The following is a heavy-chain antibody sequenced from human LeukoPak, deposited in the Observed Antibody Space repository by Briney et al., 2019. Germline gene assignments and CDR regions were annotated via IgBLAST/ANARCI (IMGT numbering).Heavy chain of an antibody. CDR3: ARDPIAAAAIAGLRMDV. V-gene: IGHV4-39*07. CDR2: IYYSGST. D-gene: IGHD6-13*01. Sequence: RSSEILSLTCTVSGGSISSSSYYWGWIRQPPGKGLEWIGRIYYSGSTYYNPSLKSRVTISVDTSKNQFSLKLSSVTAADTAVYYCARDPIAAAAIAGLRMDVWGKGTTVTVSS. J-gene: IGHJ6*04. CDR1: GGSISSSSYY.